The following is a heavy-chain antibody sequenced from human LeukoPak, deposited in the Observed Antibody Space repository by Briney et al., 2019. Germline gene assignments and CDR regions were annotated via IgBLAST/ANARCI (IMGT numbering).Heavy chain of an antibody. CDR3: ARDLWSHTVALAFDI. CDR1: GGTFSSYA. J-gene: IGHJ3*02. CDR2: IIPIFGTA. Sequence: ASVKVSCKASGGTFSSYAISWVRQAPGQGLEWMGGIIPIFGTANYAQKFQGRVTITTDESTSTAYMELSSLRSEDTAVYYCARDLWSHTVALAFDIWGQGTMVTVSS. D-gene: IGHD3-10*01. V-gene: IGHV1-69*05.